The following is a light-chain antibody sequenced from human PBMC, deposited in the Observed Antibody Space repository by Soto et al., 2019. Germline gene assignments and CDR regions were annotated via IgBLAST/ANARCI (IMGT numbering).Light chain of an antibody. CDR2: DAS. CDR1: QSVSSNY. V-gene: IGKV3-20*01. Sequence: EIVLTQSPGTLSLSPGERATLSCRASQSVSSNYLAWYRQRPGQAPRLLIYDASNRATGIPDRFSGSGSGTDFTLTISRLESEDFAVYYCQQYDNSPITFGQGTRLEIK. J-gene: IGKJ5*01. CDR3: QQYDNSPIT.